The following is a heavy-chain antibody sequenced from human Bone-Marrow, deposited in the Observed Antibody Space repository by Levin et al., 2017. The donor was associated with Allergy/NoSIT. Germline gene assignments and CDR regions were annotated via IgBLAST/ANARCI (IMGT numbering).Heavy chain of an antibody. D-gene: IGHD4-17*01. J-gene: IGHJ3*02. CDR2: IIPILGIA. CDR1: GGTFSSYA. CDR3: ARPPDYGDIGDAFDI. Sequence: GASVKVSCKASGGTFSSYAISWVRQAPGQGLEWMGRIIPILGIANYAQKFQGRVTITADKSTSTAYMELSSLRSEDTAVYYCARPPDYGDIGDAFDIWGQGTMVTVSS. V-gene: IGHV1-69*04.